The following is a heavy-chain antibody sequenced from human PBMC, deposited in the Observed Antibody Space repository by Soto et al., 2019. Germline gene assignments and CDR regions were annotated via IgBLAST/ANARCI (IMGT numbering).Heavy chain of an antibody. CDR1: GYTFTGCY. J-gene: IGHJ3*01. D-gene: IGHD3-10*02. CDR3: ARGRKLGATDTAMLEDM. CDR2: INPNSGGT. V-gene: IGHV1-2*02. Sequence: ASVKVSCKASGYTFTGCYIHWVRQAPGQGLEWMAWINPNSGGTNYAQKFQGRVTVTRDTSISTAYMELSSLRSDDTAVYYCARGRKLGATDTAMLEDMWGQGTMVTVSS.